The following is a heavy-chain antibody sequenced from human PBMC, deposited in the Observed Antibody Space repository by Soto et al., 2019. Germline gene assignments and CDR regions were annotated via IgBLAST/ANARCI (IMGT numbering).Heavy chain of an antibody. CDR3: ARHEADNWNYERPLPNIDY. V-gene: IGHV4-39*01. Sequence: QLQLQESGPGLVKPSETLSLTCTVSGGSISSSSYYWGWIRQPPGKGLEWIGSIYYSGSTYYNPSLKSRVTISVDTSKNQFSLKLSSVTAADTAVYYCARHEADNWNYERPLPNIDYWGQGTLVTVSS. D-gene: IGHD1-7*01. CDR1: GGSISSSSYY. J-gene: IGHJ4*02. CDR2: IYYSGST.